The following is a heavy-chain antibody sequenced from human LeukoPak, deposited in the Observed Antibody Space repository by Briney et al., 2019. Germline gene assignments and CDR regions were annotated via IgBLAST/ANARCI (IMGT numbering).Heavy chain of an antibody. CDR3: ARPRRFGELYEGLDI. D-gene: IGHD3-10*01. V-gene: IGHV1-2*04. J-gene: IGHJ3*02. CDR2: INPNSGGT. Sequence: GASVKVSCKASGYSFTGYYMHWVRQAPGQGLEWMGWINPNSGGTKYAQKFQGWVTVTRDTSISTAYMELSRLRSDDTAVYYCARPRRFGELYEGLDIWGQGTMVTVSS. CDR1: GYSFTGYY.